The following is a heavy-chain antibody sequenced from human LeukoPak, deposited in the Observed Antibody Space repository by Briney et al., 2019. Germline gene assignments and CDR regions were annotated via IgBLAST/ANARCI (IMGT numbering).Heavy chain of an antibody. CDR3: ARDSGLAAAGIGY. D-gene: IGHD6-13*01. J-gene: IGHJ4*02. Sequence: SETLSLTCTVSGGSISSGSYYWGWIRQPAGKGLEWIGRIYTSGSTNYNPSLKSRVTISVDTSKNQFSLKLSSVTAADTAVYYCARDSGLAAAGIGYWGQGTLVTVSS. CDR2: IYTSGST. CDR1: GGSISSGSYY. V-gene: IGHV4-61*02.